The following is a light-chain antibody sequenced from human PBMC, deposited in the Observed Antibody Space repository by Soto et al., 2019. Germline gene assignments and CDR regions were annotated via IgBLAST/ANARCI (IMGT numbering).Light chain of an antibody. J-gene: IGKJ4*01. CDR3: QQYSSFQLT. CDR1: QTVNSSY. Sequence: EIVLTQSPGTLSLSPGQRATLSCMASQTVNSSYLTWYQQKPGQAPRLLIYGTSSRATGIPDRFSGSGSGTDFTLTIGRQEPEDFAVYYCQQYSSFQLTFSGGTKVEIK. V-gene: IGKV3-20*01. CDR2: GTS.